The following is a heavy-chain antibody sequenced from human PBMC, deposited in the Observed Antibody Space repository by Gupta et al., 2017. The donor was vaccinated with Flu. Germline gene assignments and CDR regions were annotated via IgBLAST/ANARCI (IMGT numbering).Heavy chain of an antibody. CDR2: IHHSGST. D-gene: IGHD3-10*01. Sequence: WTWIRQPPGKGLEWIGEIHHSGSTNYNPSLKSRVTISVDTSKNQFSLKLSSVTAADTAVFYCAIPQLARSSYLSGIYYMDVWGKGTTVTVS. CDR3: AIPQLARSSYLSGIYYMDV. J-gene: IGHJ6*03. V-gene: IGHV4-34*01.